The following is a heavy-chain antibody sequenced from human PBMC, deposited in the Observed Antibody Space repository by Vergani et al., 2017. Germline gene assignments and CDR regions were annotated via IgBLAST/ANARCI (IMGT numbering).Heavy chain of an antibody. Sequence: QVQLVQSGAEVKKPGASVKVSCKASGYTFTSYAMHWVRQAPGQRLEWMGWINAGNGNTKYSQKFQGRVTITRDTSASTVYMELSSLRSEDTAVYYCAKDYGDYVSGAFDIWGQGTMVTVSS. D-gene: IGHD4-17*01. CDR1: GYTFTSYA. CDR2: INAGNGNT. CDR3: AKDYGDYVSGAFDI. J-gene: IGHJ3*02. V-gene: IGHV1-3*01.